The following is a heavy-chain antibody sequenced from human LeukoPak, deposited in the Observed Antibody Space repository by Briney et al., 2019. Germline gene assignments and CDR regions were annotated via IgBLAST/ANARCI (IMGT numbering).Heavy chain of an antibody. Sequence: GGSLRLSCAASGFTFSSYGMHWVRQAPGKGLEWVAVISYDGSNKYYADSVKGRFTISRDNSKNTLYLQMNSLRAEDTAVYYCAKVDLDSSGYYFDYWGQGTLVTVSS. CDR1: GFTFSSYG. D-gene: IGHD3-22*01. V-gene: IGHV3-30*18. CDR2: ISYDGSNK. J-gene: IGHJ4*02. CDR3: AKVDLDSSGYYFDY.